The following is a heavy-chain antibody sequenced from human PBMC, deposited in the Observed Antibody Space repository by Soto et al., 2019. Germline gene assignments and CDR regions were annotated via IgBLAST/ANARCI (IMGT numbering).Heavy chain of an antibody. CDR3: ARGTGELDY. D-gene: IGHD3-16*01. J-gene: IGHJ4*02. CDR2: ISGSSSTI. V-gene: IGHV3-48*04. CDR1: GFSFSSYS. Sequence: GGSLRLSCAASGFSFSSYSMNWVRQAPGKGLEWVSSISGSSSTIYHGDSVKGRFTVSRDNAGNSLYLQMNSLRADDTAVYYCARGTGELDYWGQGTLVTVSS.